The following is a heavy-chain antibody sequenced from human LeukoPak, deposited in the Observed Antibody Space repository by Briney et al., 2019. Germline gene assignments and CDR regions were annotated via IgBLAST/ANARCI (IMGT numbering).Heavy chain of an antibody. CDR3: TRHKLVLTETRGGYYYYYMDV. CDR1: GFTFSGSA. D-gene: IGHD1-7*01. Sequence: GGSLRLSCAASGFTFSGSAMHWVRQASGKGLEWVGRIRSKGNSYATAYAASVKGRFTISRDDSKNTAYLQMNSLKTEDTAVYYCTRHKLVLTETRGGYYYYYMDVWGKGTTVTVSS. J-gene: IGHJ6*03. CDR2: IRSKGNSYAT. V-gene: IGHV3-73*01.